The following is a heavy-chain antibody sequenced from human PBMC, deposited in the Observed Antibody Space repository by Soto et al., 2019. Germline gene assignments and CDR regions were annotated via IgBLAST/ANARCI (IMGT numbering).Heavy chain of an antibody. J-gene: IGHJ6*02. CDR2: INPNNGGT. Sequence: ASVKVSCKASGYTFTGYYMHWVRQAPGQGLEWMGWINPNNGGTNYAQKFQGWVTMTRDTSISTAYMELSRLRPDDTAVYYCARSASSSYYYGMDVWGQGTTVTVSS. CDR1: GYTFTGYY. V-gene: IGHV1-2*04. CDR3: ARSASSSYYYGMDV. D-gene: IGHD6-6*01.